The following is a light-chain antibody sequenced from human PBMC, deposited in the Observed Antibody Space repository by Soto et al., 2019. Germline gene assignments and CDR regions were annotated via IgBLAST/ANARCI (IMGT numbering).Light chain of an antibody. Sequence: EIVMTQSPATLSVSPGERATLSCRASQSVSGNLAWYQQKPGQAPRLLIYGASTRATGIPTRFSGSGSGTDSNPTISSLQSEALAVAYCQQDYNWPPGTFGQGTKVEIE. CDR3: QQDYNWPPGT. CDR2: GAS. V-gene: IGKV3-15*01. J-gene: IGKJ1*01. CDR1: QSVSGN.